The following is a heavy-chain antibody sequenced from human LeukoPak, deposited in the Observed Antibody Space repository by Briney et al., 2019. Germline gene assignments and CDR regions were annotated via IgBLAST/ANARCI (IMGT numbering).Heavy chain of an antibody. V-gene: IGHV4-34*01. D-gene: IGHD1-26*01. Sequence: SKTLSLTCAVYGGSFSGYYWSWIRQPPGKGLEWIGEINHSGSTNYNPSLKSRVTISVDTSKNQFSLKLSSVTAADTAVYYCARGPRSAFDIWGQGTMVTVSS. CDR2: INHSGST. CDR3: ARGPRSAFDI. CDR1: GGSFSGYY. J-gene: IGHJ3*02.